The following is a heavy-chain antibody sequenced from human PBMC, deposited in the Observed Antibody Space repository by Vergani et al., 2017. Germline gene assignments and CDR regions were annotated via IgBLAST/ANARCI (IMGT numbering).Heavy chain of an antibody. D-gene: IGHD2/OR15-2a*01. CDR3: ARGGLYSFYYFMNV. CDR2: ISFNGLTV. J-gene: IGHJ6*03. V-gene: IGHV3-20*01. Sequence: EVELVDSGGKVVRPGGSLSLSCVSSGFRFDQFGMMWVRQSPGKGPEWVAGISFNGLTVGYSESVEGRFTISRDNSKKSLFLQMSNVRAEDTASYHCARGGLYSFYYFMNVWGNGTTVKVSS. CDR1: GFRFDQFG.